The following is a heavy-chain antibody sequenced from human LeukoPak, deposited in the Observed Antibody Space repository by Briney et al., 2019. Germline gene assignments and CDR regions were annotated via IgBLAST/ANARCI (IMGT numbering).Heavy chain of an antibody. CDR2: INHSGST. Sequence: SETLSLTCAVYGGSFSGYYWSWICQPPGKGLEWIGEINHSGSTNYNPSLKSRVTISVDTSKNQFSLKLSSVTAADTAVYYCARVSLDIVATIDYWGQGTLVTVSS. CDR1: GGSFSGYY. V-gene: IGHV4-34*01. D-gene: IGHD5-12*01. J-gene: IGHJ4*02. CDR3: ARVSLDIVATIDY.